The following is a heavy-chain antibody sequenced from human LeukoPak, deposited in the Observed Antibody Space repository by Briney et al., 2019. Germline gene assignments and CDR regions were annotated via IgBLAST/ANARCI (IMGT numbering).Heavy chain of an antibody. Sequence: SVKVSCKASGGTFSSYAIIWVRQAPGQGLEWMGRIIPILGIADYAQKFQGRVTITADKSTSTAYMELSSLRSEDTAVYYCARVPSSGWNEENYYYGMDVWGQGTTVTVSS. V-gene: IGHV1-69*04. CDR2: IIPILGIA. CDR1: GGTFSSYA. J-gene: IGHJ6*02. D-gene: IGHD6-19*01. CDR3: ARVPSSGWNEENYYYGMDV.